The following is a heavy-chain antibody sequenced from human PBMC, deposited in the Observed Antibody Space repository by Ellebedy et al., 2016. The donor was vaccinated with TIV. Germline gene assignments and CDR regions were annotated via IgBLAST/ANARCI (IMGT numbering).Heavy chain of an antibody. Sequence: GESLKISXAASGFTFDDYAMHWVRQAPGKGLEWVSLISWDGGSTYYADSVKGRFTISRDNSKNSLYLQMNSLRAEDTALYYCAKDARIVRYYDFWSGYYEGHYYYYMDVWGKGTTVTVSS. CDR3: AKDARIVRYYDFWSGYYEGHYYYYMDV. J-gene: IGHJ6*03. V-gene: IGHV3-43D*03. D-gene: IGHD3-3*01. CDR1: GFTFDDYA. CDR2: ISWDGGST.